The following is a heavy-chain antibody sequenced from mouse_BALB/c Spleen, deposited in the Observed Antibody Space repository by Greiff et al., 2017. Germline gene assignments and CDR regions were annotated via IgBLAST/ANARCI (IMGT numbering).Heavy chain of an antibody. CDR1: GFTFSSYA. V-gene: IGHV5-6-5*01. Sequence: EVQLVESGGGLVKPGGSLKLSCAASGFTFSSYAMSWVRQTPEKRLEWVASISSGGSTYYPDSVKGRFTISRDNARNILYLQMSSLRSEDTAMYYCARGGYGYGWFAYWGQGTLVTVSA. J-gene: IGHJ3*01. CDR2: ISSGGST. CDR3: ARGGYGYGWFAY. D-gene: IGHD2-2*01.